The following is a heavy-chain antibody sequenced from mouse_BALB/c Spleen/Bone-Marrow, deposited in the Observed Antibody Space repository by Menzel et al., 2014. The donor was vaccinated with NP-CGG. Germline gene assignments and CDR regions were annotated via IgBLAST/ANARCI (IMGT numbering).Heavy chain of an antibody. Sequence: EVKLMESGGGLVQPGGSLKLSCAASGFDFSRYWMSWVRQAPGKGLEWIGEINPDSRTINYSPSLKYKFIISRDNSKNTLYLHLNKLRSEDTALYYCGRPDYYGCLNYWGQGTTLTVSS. CDR3: GRPDYYGCLNY. D-gene: IGHD1-2*01. CDR1: GFDFSRYW. CDR2: INPDSRTI. V-gene: IGHV4-1*02. J-gene: IGHJ2*01.